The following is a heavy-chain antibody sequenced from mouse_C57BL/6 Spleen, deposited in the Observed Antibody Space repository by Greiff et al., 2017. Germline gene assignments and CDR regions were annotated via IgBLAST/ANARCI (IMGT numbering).Heavy chain of an antibody. J-gene: IGHJ2*01. CDR3: ARWDYSNFLDY. V-gene: IGHV1-64*01. CDR2: IHPNSGST. Sequence: QVQLQQSGAELVKPGASVKLSCKASGYTFTSYWMHWVKQRPGQGLEWIGMIHPNSGSTNYNEKFKSKATLTVDKSSSTAYMQLSSLTSEDSAVYYCARWDYSNFLDYWGQGTTLTVSS. CDR1: GYTFTSYW. D-gene: IGHD2-5*01.